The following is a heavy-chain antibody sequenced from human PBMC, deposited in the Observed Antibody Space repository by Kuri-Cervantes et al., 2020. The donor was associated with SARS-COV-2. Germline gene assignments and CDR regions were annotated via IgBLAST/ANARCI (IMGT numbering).Heavy chain of an antibody. J-gene: IGHJ6*02. V-gene: IGHV1-18*01. CDR2: ISAYNGNT. D-gene: IGHD3-3*01. CDR1: GYTFTNFA. Sequence: ASVKVSCKASGYTFTNFAISWVRQAPGQGLEWMGWISAYNGNTPSAQMLQGRVTMTSDTSTSTAYMELRSLSSDDTAVYYCARDERFLEWFQYYYYYYGMDVWGQGTTVTVSS. CDR3: ARDERFLEWFQYYYYYYGMDV.